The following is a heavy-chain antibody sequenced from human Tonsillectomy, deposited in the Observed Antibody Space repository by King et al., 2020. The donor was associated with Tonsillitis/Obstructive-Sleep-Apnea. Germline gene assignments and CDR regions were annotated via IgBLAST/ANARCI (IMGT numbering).Heavy chain of an antibody. CDR3: ARDVPAAMGDAFDI. J-gene: IGHJ3*02. V-gene: IGHV4-4*07. CDR2: IYTSGST. Sequence: QLQESGPGLVKPSETLSLTCTVPGCSISSYYWSWIRQPAGKGLEWIGRIYTSGSTNYNPSLKSRVTMSVHTSKNQFSLKLSSVTAADTAVYYCARDVPAAMGDAFDIWGQGTMVTVSS. CDR1: GCSISSYY. D-gene: IGHD2-2*01.